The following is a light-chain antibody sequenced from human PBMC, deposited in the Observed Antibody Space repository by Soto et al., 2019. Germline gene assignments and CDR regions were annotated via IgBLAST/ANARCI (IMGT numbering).Light chain of an antibody. Sequence: DIQMTQSPSSVSASVGDRVTITCRASQAISSWLVWYQQKPGKAPKLLIYAASSLQSGVPSRFSGSGSGNDFTITISRLQPEDFDIYYCQQANSFPRTFGQGTKVEIK. CDR3: QQANSFPRT. V-gene: IGKV1-12*01. CDR2: AAS. J-gene: IGKJ1*01. CDR1: QAISSW.